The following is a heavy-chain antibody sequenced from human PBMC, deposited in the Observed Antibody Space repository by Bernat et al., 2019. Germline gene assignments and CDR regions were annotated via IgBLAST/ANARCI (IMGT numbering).Heavy chain of an antibody. D-gene: IGHD1-26*01. J-gene: IGHJ2*01. CDR2: TDHDGGDS. V-gene: IGHV3-74*02. CDR1: EFTFRSYW. Sequence: EVELLESGGDLVQPGGSLRLSCAASEFTFRSYWMYWVRQAPGKGLVWITRTDHDGGDSIYADSVKGRFIASRDNAKNTLYLQMNSLREEDTAVYYCVRGAKGYFDLWGRGTLVTVSS. CDR3: VRGAKGYFDL.